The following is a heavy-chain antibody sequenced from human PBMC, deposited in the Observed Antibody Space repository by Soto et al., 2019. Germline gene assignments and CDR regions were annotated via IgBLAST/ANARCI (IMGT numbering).Heavy chain of an antibody. J-gene: IGHJ4*02. D-gene: IGHD6-19*01. CDR1: GFTFSSNY. Sequence: GGSLRLSCAASGFTFSSNYMSWVRQAPGKGLEWVAFIHSGGTTCYAASVKGRFTISRDNSKNTLYLQMNSLRAEDTAVYYCARERTVAGSYYFDYWGQGTLVTVSS. V-gene: IGHV3-66*01. CDR3: ARERTVAGSYYFDY. CDR2: IHSGGTT.